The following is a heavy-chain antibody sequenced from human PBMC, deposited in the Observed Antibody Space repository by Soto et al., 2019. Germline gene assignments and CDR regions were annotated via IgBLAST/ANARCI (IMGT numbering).Heavy chain of an antibody. Sequence: SEALSLTCAVSGDSISSSFWWSWVRQPPGKGLEWIGEIYHTESTVYNPSLKSRVTISVDKSKNQFSLNLDSVTAADTAVYYCARYDFGTFDYWGRGILVTVSS. CDR3: ARYDFGTFDY. V-gene: IGHV4-4*02. D-gene: IGHD4-17*01. CDR2: IYHTEST. J-gene: IGHJ4*02. CDR1: GDSISSSFW.